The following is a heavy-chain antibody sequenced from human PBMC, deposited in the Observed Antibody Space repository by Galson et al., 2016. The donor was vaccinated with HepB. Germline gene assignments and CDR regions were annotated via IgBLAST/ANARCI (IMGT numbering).Heavy chain of an antibody. Sequence: SLRLSCAASGFTFSDYAMSWVRQAPGKGLEWVSTISGYGGNTYYADSVKGRFTISRDNSKNTLSLQVNNLRAEDTAVYYCAKNGGWYGAGYFDYWGQGTLVTVS. J-gene: IGHJ4*02. V-gene: IGHV3-23*01. CDR3: AKNGGWYGAGYFDY. CDR2: ISGYGGNT. CDR1: GFTFSDYA. D-gene: IGHD6-19*01.